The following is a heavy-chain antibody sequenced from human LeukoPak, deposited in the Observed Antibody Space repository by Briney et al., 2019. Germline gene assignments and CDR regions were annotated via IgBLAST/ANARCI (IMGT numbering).Heavy chain of an antibody. CDR3: ARNLGHSRSSV. Sequence: SVKVSCKASGYTFTGYYIHWVRQAPGQGLEWMGWINPNTGGTNYAQKFQGRVTMTRDTSISTAYMELSRLSSDDTDVYYCARNLGHSRSSVWGQGTLVTVSS. V-gene: IGHV1-2*02. D-gene: IGHD6-6*01. CDR2: INPNTGGT. CDR1: GYTFTGYY. J-gene: IGHJ4*02.